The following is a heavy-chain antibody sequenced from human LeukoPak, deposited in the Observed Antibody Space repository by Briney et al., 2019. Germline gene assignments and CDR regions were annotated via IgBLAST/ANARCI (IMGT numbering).Heavy chain of an antibody. J-gene: IGHJ4*02. CDR3: ARSSYYDSSGYSPAD. Sequence: GGSLRLSCAASGFTFSSYWMHWVRQAPGKGLEWVAVIQNDASTRNYVDSVKGRFTISRDNSENTLYLQMNSLRAEDTAIYYCARSSYYDSSGYSPADWGQGTLVTVSS. D-gene: IGHD3-22*01. CDR2: IQNDASTR. V-gene: IGHV3-30*03. CDR1: GFTFSSYW.